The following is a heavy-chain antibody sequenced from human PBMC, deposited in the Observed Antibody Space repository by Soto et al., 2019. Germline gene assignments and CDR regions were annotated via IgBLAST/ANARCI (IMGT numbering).Heavy chain of an antibody. Sequence: QVQLVQSGAELRKPGSSVKVSCTSSGGTFSRHAINWVRQAPGQGLEWMGGIIPLFGTTNYAQKFKGRLTITADESTNTTYMELSSLKSEDAAVYYCARASIHGSSWYFWFDPWGQGTLVTVSS. J-gene: IGHJ5*02. CDR1: GGTFSRHA. D-gene: IGHD6-13*01. V-gene: IGHV1-69*01. CDR3: ARASIHGSSWYFWFDP. CDR2: IIPLFGTT.